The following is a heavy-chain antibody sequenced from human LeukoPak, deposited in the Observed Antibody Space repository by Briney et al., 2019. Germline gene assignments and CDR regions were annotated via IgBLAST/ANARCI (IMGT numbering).Heavy chain of an antibody. CDR2: INPNSGGT. J-gene: IGHJ1*01. CDR3: ARGSYDSSDFEYFHH. Sequence: ASVKVSCKASGYTFTSYGFSWVRQAPGQGLEWMGWINPNSGGTNYAQKFQGRVTMTRDTSISTAYMELNRLRSDDTAVYYCARGSYDSSDFEYFHHWGQGTLVTVSS. D-gene: IGHD3-22*01. CDR1: GYTFTSYG. V-gene: IGHV1-2*02.